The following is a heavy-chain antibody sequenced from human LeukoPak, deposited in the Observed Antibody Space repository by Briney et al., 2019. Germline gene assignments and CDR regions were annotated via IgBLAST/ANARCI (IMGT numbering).Heavy chain of an antibody. D-gene: IGHD6-19*01. CDR3: AREQSITVAGTDY. CDR1: GHTFTGYY. Sequence: ASVSVSCKASGHTFTGYYVHWVRQAPGQGLEWMGRIIPSTGDTVYAQKFQGRVTMTRDTSISTVYLELSSLRSDDTALYFCAREQSITVAGTDYWGQGTLVTVSS. J-gene: IGHJ4*02. V-gene: IGHV1-2*06. CDR2: IIPSTGDT.